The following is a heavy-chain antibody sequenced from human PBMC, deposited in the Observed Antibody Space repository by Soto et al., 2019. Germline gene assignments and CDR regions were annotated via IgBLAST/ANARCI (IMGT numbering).Heavy chain of an antibody. CDR1: GGSISSGDYY. J-gene: IGHJ4*02. Sequence: SETLSLTCTVSGGSISSGDYYWSWIRQPPGKGLEWIGYIYYSGNTYYNPSLKSRVTISVDTSKNQFSLKLSSVTAADTAVYYCARFTIDYGDYVNYLDYWGQGTLVTVSS. CDR2: IYYSGNT. V-gene: IGHV4-30-4*01. D-gene: IGHD4-17*01. CDR3: ARFTIDYGDYVNYLDY.